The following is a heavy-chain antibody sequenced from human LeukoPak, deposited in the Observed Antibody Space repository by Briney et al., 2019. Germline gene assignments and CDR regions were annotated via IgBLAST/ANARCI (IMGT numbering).Heavy chain of an antibody. CDR1: GVTSNY. V-gene: IGHV3-53*01. Sequence: GGSLRLSCAASGVTSNYMTWVRQAPGKGLEWVSVIYNGGTTYYADSVKGRFTISRDNSKNTLYLQMNSLRAEDTAVYYCAKIQGYLDYWGQGTLVTVSS. CDR3: AKIQGYLDY. J-gene: IGHJ4*02. CDR2: IYNGGTT.